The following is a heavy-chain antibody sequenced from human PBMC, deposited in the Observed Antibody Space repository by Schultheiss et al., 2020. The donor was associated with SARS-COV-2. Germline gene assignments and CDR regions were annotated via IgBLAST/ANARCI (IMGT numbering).Heavy chain of an antibody. J-gene: IGHJ6*03. D-gene: IGHD6-13*01. Sequence: GESLKISCKASGYTFTSYGISWVRQAPGQGLEWMGWISAYNGNTNYAQKLQGRVTMTTDTSTSTAYMELRSLRSDDTAVYYCARVIAAASMIYYYYYMDVWGKGTTVTVSS. CDR2: ISAYNGNT. CDR1: GYTFTSYG. CDR3: ARVIAAASMIYYYYYMDV. V-gene: IGHV1-18*01.